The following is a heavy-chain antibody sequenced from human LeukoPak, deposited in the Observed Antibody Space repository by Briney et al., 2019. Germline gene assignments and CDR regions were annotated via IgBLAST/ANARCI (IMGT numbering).Heavy chain of an antibody. Sequence: SETLSLTCTVSGGSISSYYWSWIRQPPGKGLEWIGYIYYSGSTNYNPSLKSRVTISVNRSQNQFSLRLSSVTAADTAVYYCARLVSTYFDYWGQGTLVSVSS. V-gene: IGHV4-59*08. CDR3: ARLVSTYFDY. D-gene: IGHD3-16*01. J-gene: IGHJ4*02. CDR1: GGSISSYY. CDR2: IYYSGST.